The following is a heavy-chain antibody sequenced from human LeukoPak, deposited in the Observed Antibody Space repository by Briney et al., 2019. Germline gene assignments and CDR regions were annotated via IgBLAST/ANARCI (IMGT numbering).Heavy chain of an antibody. Sequence: GASVKVSCKASGGTFSSYAISWVRQAPGQGLEWMGGIIPIFGTANYAQKFQGRVTITADESTSTAYMELSSLRSEDTAVYYCELGSRDCSSTSCYAPGHYWGQGTLVTVSS. CDR1: GGTFSSYA. D-gene: IGHD2-2*01. CDR3: ELGSRDCSSTSCYAPGHY. J-gene: IGHJ4*02. CDR2: IIPIFGTA. V-gene: IGHV1-69*13.